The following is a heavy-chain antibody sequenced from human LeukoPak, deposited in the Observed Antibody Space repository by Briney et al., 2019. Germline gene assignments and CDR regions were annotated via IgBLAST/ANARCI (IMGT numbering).Heavy chain of an antibody. CDR3: ARLDGITMIVGPMDV. Sequence: GESLKISCKGSGYSFTSYWIGWVRQMPGKGLEWMGIIYPDDSDTRYSPSFQGQVTISADKSISTAYLQWSSLKASDTAMYYCARLDGITMIVGPMDVWGQGTTVTVSS. J-gene: IGHJ6*02. V-gene: IGHV5-51*01. D-gene: IGHD3-22*01. CDR2: IYPDDSDT. CDR1: GYSFTSYW.